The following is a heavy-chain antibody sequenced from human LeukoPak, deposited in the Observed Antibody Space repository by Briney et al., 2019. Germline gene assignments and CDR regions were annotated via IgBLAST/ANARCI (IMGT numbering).Heavy chain of an antibody. J-gene: IGHJ4*02. CDR3: ARPGVGFDY. CDR2: INSDGTIT. Sequence: GGSLRLSCAASGFTFSSYSMNWVRQAPGKGLVWLSRINSDGTITSYADSLEGRFTISRDNAKNTVYLQMNSLRAEDTAVYYCARPGVGFDYWGQGALVTVSS. CDR1: GFTFSSYS. V-gene: IGHV3-74*01.